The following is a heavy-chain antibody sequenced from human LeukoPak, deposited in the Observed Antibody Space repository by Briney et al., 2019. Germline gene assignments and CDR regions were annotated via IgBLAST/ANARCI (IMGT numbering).Heavy chain of an antibody. V-gene: IGHV3-9*01. CDR2: ISWNSGSI. D-gene: IGHD1-20*01. Sequence: GGSLRLSCAASGFTFDDYAMHWVRQAPGKGLEWVSGISWNSGSIGYADSVKGRFTISRDNAKNSLYLQMNSLRAEDTALYYCAKESITGTTDYWGQGTLVTVSS. CDR3: AKESITGTTDY. J-gene: IGHJ4*02. CDR1: GFTFDDYA.